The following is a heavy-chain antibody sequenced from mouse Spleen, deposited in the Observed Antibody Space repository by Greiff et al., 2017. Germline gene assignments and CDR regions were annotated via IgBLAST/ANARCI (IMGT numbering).Heavy chain of an antibody. CDR3: ARETSYLYGFAY. D-gene: IGHD5-1*01. V-gene: IGHV1-52*01. CDR1: GYTFTSYW. CDR2: IDPSDSET. J-gene: IGHJ3*01. Sequence: VQLQQPGAELVRPGSSVKLSCKASGYTFTSYWMHWVKQRPIQGLEWIGNIDPSDSETHYNQKFKDKATLTVDKSSSTAYMQLSSLTSEDSAVYYCARETSYLYGFAYWGQGTLVTVSA.